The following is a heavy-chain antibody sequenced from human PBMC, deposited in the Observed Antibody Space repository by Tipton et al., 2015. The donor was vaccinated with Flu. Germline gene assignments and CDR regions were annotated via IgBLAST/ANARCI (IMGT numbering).Heavy chain of an antibody. V-gene: IGHV3-74*01. Sequence: SLRLSCVASEFTFSTSWMHWVRQAPGKGLEWVSRINGDGSRTTYADSVKGRFSMSRDNAKDTLYLQMNSLRADDTAVYYCAREGGYCNTVTCYKYVQHWGQGTPVTVHS. J-gene: IGHJ1*01. CDR3: AREGGYCNTVTCYKYVQH. D-gene: IGHD2-15*01. CDR2: INGDGSRT. CDR1: EFTFSTSW.